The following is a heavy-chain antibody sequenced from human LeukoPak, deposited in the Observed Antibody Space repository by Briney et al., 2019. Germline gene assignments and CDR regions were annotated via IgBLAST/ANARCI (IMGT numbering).Heavy chain of an antibody. CDR1: GYSFTAYY. CDR3: ARELPPLKKRSGAHWLDP. Sequence: ASVKVSCKASGYSFTAYYIHWVRQAPGQGLEWVGWLNPESGGTNYAQKFQGRVTMTRDTSTGAAYMELSGLKLDDTAVYYCARELPPLKKRSGAHWLDPWGQGTLVTVSS. J-gene: IGHJ5*02. D-gene: IGHD2-15*01. CDR2: LNPESGGT. V-gene: IGHV1-2*02.